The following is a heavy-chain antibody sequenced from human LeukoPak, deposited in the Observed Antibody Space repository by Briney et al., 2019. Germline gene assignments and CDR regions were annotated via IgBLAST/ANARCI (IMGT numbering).Heavy chain of an antibody. CDR3: ARDGYHGRGSIY. CDR2: FCTAGST. J-gene: IGHJ4*02. D-gene: IGHD1-26*01. CDR1: GSSISTVPYY. V-gene: IGHV4-39*06. Sequence: SETLSLNGTGSGSSISTVPYYWAWIRQPPGKGLGWIGGFCTAGSTYYHPSLTSRITISVETSKYQVPLMLSSVTAADTAMYYCARDGYHGRGSIYWGQGTPVTVSS.